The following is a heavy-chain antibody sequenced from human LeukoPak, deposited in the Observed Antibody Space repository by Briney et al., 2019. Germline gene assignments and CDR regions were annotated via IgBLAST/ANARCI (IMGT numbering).Heavy chain of an antibody. D-gene: IGHD1-26*01. V-gene: IGHV3-48*03. CDR1: GFTFSSYE. CDR3: ARATVGAPFPDWFDP. Sequence: GGSLRLSCAASGFTFSSYEMNWVRQAPGKGLEGGSYISSSGSTIYYADSVKGGFTISRDNAKNSLYLQMNILRAEDTSVYYCARATVGAPFPDWFDPWGQGTLVTVSS. J-gene: IGHJ5*02. CDR2: ISSSGSTI.